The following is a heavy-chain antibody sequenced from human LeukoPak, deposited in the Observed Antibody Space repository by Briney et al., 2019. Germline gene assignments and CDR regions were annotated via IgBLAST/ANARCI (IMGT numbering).Heavy chain of an antibody. V-gene: IGHV3-49*04. CDR1: GFTFSDYA. D-gene: IGHD2-21*01. Sequence: GRSLRLSCTAPGFTFSDYAMSWVRQAPGKGLEWVGFIRNKANGGTADYAASVKGRFTISRDDSKTIAYLQMNSLKTEDTAVYYCSRAYSTGWLGINDYWGQGALVTVSS. J-gene: IGHJ4*02. CDR3: SRAYSTGWLGINDY. CDR2: IRNKANGGTA.